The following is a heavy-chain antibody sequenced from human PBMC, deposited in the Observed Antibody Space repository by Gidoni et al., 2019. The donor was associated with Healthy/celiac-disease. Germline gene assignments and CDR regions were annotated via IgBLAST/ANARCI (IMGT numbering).Heavy chain of an antibody. CDR3: AKADDSSGYYFDY. D-gene: IGHD3-22*01. V-gene: IGHV3-23*01. Sequence: AASGFTFSSYAMSWVRQAPGKGLEWVSAISGSGGSTYYADSVKGRFTISRDNSKNTLYLQMNSLRAEDTAVYYCAKADDSSGYYFDYWGQGTLVTVSS. J-gene: IGHJ4*02. CDR2: ISGSGGST. CDR1: GFTFSSYA.